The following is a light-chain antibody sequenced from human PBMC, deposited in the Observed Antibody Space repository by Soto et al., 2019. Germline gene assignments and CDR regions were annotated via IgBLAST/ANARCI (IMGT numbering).Light chain of an antibody. CDR3: QSFDKYRSGAV. CDR2: DNT. Sequence: QCVLTQPPPVSGAPWATVTISRTRSSSHIGAGYRVRWYLQVTGAAPKLLISDNTNRPSEVSVRFSGSKSRPSASPATSGLQAEDNADYYGQSFDKYRSGAVFGGGTKVTVL. V-gene: IGLV1-40*01. J-gene: IGLJ3*02. CDR1: SSHIGAGYR.